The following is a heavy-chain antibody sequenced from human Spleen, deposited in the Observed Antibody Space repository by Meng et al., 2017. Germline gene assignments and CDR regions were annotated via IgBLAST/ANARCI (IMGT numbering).Heavy chain of an antibody. V-gene: IGHV4-34*01. J-gene: IGHJ4*02. Sequence: QVQLQQWGAGLLKPSETLSLTCAVYGGSFSGYYWYWIRQPPGKGLEWIGEITHTGNTNYNPSLKSRVTISVDTSKNQFSLRLSSVTAADTAVYYCARSLLTGPYWGQGTLVTVSS. D-gene: IGHD3-9*01. CDR1: GGSFSGYY. CDR3: ARSLLTGPY. CDR2: ITHTGNT.